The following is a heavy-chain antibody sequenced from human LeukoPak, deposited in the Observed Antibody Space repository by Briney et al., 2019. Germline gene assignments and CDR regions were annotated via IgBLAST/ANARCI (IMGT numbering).Heavy chain of an antibody. D-gene: IGHD3-22*01. J-gene: IGHJ3*02. V-gene: IGHV1-18*01. Sequence: ASVKVSCKASGYTFTSYGISWVRQAPGQGLEWMGWISAYNGNTNYAQKLQGRVTMTSDTSTSTAYMELRSLRSDDTAVYYCASGYYDRSGAGGTIGAFDIWGQGTMVTVSS. CDR3: ASGYYDRSGAGGTIGAFDI. CDR2: ISAYNGNT. CDR1: GYTFTSYG.